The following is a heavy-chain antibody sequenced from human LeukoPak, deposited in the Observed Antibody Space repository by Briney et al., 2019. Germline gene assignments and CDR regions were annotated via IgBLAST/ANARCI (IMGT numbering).Heavy chain of an antibody. V-gene: IGHV3-30-3*01. J-gene: IGHJ3*02. CDR2: ISYDGSNK. CDR1: GFTFKNYA. CDR3: ARDFGPVAFDI. D-gene: IGHD3-10*01. Sequence: PRRSLRLSCAASGFTFKNYAMHWVRQAPGKGLEWVALISYDGSNKYDADSVKGRFTISRDNSKNTLYLQMNSLRGEDTAVYYCARDFGPVAFDIWGQGTMVSVSS.